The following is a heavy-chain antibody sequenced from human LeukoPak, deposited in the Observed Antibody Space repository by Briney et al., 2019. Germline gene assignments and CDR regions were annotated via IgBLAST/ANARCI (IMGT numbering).Heavy chain of an antibody. Sequence: ASVKVSCKASGYTFTSYGISWVRQAPGQGLEWMGWISAYNGNTNYAQKLQGRVTMTTDTSTSTAYMELRSLRSDDTAVYYCARVEERIQLWSYWYFDLWGRGTLVTVSS. CDR3: ARVEERIQLWSYWYFDL. CDR1: GYTFTSYG. V-gene: IGHV1-18*01. J-gene: IGHJ2*01. CDR2: ISAYNGNT. D-gene: IGHD5-18*01.